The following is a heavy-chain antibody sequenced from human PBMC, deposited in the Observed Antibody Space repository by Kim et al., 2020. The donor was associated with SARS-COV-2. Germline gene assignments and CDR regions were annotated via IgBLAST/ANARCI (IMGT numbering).Heavy chain of an antibody. CDR3: ARSGSEYYDFWSGYYTRAFDI. V-gene: IGHV4-31*03. D-gene: IGHD3-3*01. J-gene: IGHJ3*02. CDR2: IYYSGST. Sequence: SETLSLTCTVSGGSISSGGYYWSWIRQHPGKGLEWIGYIYYSGSTYYNPSLKSRVTISVDTSKNQFSLKLSSVTAADTAVYYCARSGSEYYDFWSGYYTRAFDIWGQGTMVTVSS. CDR1: GGSISSGGYY.